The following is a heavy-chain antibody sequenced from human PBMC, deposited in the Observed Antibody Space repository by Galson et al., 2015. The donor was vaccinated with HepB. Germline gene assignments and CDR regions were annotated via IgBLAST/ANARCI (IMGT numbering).Heavy chain of an antibody. Sequence: SVKVSCKASGYTFTSYGISWVRQAPGQGLEWMGWISAYNGNTNYAQKLQGRVTMTTDTSTSTAYMELRSLRSDDTAVYYCARAKITMIVARTPYYYGMDVWGQGTTVTVSS. CDR1: GYTFTSYG. CDR2: ISAYNGNT. J-gene: IGHJ6*02. V-gene: IGHV1-18*04. D-gene: IGHD3-22*01. CDR3: ARAKITMIVARTPYYYGMDV.